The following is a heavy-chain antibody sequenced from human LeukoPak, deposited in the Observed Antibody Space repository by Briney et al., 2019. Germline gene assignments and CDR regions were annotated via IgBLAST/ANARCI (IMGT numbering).Heavy chain of an antibody. V-gene: IGHV3-73*01. CDR3: ARPSNDDSPFGLDV. Sequence: PGGSLKLSCAASGFTFSRSAIHWVRQASGKGLEWIGRIRTKPNSYATSYGASMNGRFTISRDDSQNTAYLQMNSLKTEDTAVYYCARPSNDDSPFGLDVWGQGTTVTVSS. J-gene: IGHJ6*02. CDR1: GFTFSRSA. CDR2: IRTKPNSYAT. D-gene: IGHD1-1*01.